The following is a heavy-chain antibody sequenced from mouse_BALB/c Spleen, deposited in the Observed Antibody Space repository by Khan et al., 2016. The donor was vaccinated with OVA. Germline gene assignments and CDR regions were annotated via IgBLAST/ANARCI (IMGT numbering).Heavy chain of an antibody. CDR1: GFSLSTSGMG. CDR2: IYWDDDK. J-gene: IGHJ3*01. CDR3: ARNLYAYGPCMAY. V-gene: IGHV8-12*01. D-gene: IGHD2-2*01. Sequence: QVQLKESGPGILQSSQTLSLTCSFSGFSLSTSGMGVSWIRQPSGQGLEWLAHIYWDDDKRYNPSLKLRLTISKYTSRMQVFHRITSVDAATTATYCCARNLYAYGPCMAYWGQGTRVTVSS.